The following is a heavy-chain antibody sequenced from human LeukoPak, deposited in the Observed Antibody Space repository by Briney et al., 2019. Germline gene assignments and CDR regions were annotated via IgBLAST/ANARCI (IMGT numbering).Heavy chain of an antibody. CDR2: INPSGGST. Sequence: ASVKVSFKASGYTFTSYYMHWVRQAPGQGLEWMGIINPSGGSTSYAQKFQGRVTMTRDTSTSTVYMELSSLRSEDTAVYYCAREEPRDYDFWSGYYYYYYGMDVWGQGTTATVSS. V-gene: IGHV1-46*01. CDR3: AREEPRDYDFWSGYYYYYYGMDV. D-gene: IGHD3-3*01. CDR1: GYTFTSYY. J-gene: IGHJ6*02.